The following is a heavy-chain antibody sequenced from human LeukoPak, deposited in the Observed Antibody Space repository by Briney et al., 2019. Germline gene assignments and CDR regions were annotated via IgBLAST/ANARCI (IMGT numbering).Heavy chain of an antibody. V-gene: IGHV3-64*01. CDR1: GGTFSGYA. D-gene: IGHD1-26*01. J-gene: IGHJ4*02. CDR2: ISSNGGST. CDR3: QRVGLSGSYFIDS. Sequence: PGGSLRLSCAASGGTFSGYAMHWIRQAPGKGLEYVSAISSNGGSTYYANSVKGRFTHSRDNSKNTLYLQMGSLRAVVMAVDKSQRVGLSGSYFIDSSGPGTLVTDSP.